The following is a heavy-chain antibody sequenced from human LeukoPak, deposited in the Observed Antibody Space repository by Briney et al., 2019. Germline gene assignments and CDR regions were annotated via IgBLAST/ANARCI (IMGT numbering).Heavy chain of an antibody. V-gene: IGHV3-23*01. CDR2: ISGNDGST. CDR3: ATLTSARNYYDSGSDDY. Sequence: PGGSLRLSCAASGFTFSSYVMSWVRQAPGKGLEWVSGISGNDGSTYYADSVKGRFTISRDNSKNTLYLQMNSLSAEDTAVYYCATLTSARNYYDSGSDDYWGQGTLVTVSS. D-gene: IGHD3-10*01. J-gene: IGHJ4*02. CDR1: GFTFSSYV.